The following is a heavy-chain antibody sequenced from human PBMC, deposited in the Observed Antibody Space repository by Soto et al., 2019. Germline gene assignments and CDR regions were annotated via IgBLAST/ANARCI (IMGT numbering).Heavy chain of an antibody. Sequence: HHWGSLGLSCASSGFTFSSYGMHWVRQAPGKGLAWVAVISYDGSNKYYADSVKGRFTISRDNSKNTLYLQMNSLRAEDTAVYYCAKVRGRLAYCGGDCYYDAFDIWGQGTMVTVSS. CDR3: AKVRGRLAYCGGDCYYDAFDI. J-gene: IGHJ3*02. V-gene: IGHV3-30*18. CDR2: ISYDGSNK. D-gene: IGHD2-21*02. CDR1: GFTFSSYG.